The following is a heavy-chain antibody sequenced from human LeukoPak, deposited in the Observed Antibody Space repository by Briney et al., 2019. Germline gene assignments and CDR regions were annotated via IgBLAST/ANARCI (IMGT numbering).Heavy chain of an antibody. D-gene: IGHD3-22*01. Sequence: GASVKASCKASGYTFTGYYMHWVRQAPGQGLEWMGRINPNSGGTNYAQKFQGRVTMTRDTSISTAYMELSRLRSDDTAVYYCARVAIYYYDSSTAGRLEDYWGQGTLVTVSS. CDR2: INPNSGGT. V-gene: IGHV1-2*06. CDR1: GYTFTGYY. CDR3: ARVAIYYYDSSTAGRLEDY. J-gene: IGHJ4*02.